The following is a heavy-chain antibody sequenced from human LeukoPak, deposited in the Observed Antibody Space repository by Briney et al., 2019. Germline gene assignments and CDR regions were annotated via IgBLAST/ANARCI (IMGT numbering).Heavy chain of an antibody. D-gene: IGHD3-16*02. CDR2: VSYSGST. V-gene: IGHV4-59*08. Sequence: SETLSLTCTVSGGSITPYYWSWIRQPPGTGLEWIGYVSYSGSTHYNPSLESRVTISVDTSKNQFSLKLTSVTAADTAVYYCARATYNYAWGTYRLIGYLDYWGQGTLVTVSS. CDR3: ARATYNYAWGTYRLIGYLDY. J-gene: IGHJ4*02. CDR1: GGSITPYY.